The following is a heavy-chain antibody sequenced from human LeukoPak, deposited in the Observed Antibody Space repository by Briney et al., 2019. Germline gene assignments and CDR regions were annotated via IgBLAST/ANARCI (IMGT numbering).Heavy chain of an antibody. V-gene: IGHV3-23*01. Sequence: GGSLRLSCAASGFTFRSYAMSWVRQPPGKGLEWVSTISTSGGSTYYADSVKGRLTISRDNSKDTLFLQMNSLRADDTAIYYCAKVPRGGDWYFDLWGRGTLVTVSA. CDR1: GFTFRSYA. J-gene: IGHJ2*01. CDR3: AKVPRGGDWYFDL. D-gene: IGHD3-10*01. CDR2: ISTSGGST.